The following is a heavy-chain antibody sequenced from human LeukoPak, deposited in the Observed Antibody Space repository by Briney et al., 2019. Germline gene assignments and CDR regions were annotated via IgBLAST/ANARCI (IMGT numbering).Heavy chain of an antibody. D-gene: IGHD6-6*01. CDR3: ASEYEY. CDR2: IWYDGSNE. CDR1: GFNFSTYG. Sequence: PGGSLRLSCAASGFNFSTYGMRWVRQAPGKGLEWVAVIWYDGSNEYYADSVKGRFTISRDNSKNTLFLQMNSLRAEDTAMYYCASEYEYWGQGILVTVSS. J-gene: IGHJ4*02. V-gene: IGHV3-33*01.